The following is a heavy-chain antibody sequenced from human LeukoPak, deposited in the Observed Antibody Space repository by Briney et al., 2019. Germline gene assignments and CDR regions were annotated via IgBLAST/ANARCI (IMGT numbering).Heavy chain of an antibody. V-gene: IGHV3-48*03. CDR2: ISSSGSTI. J-gene: IGHJ4*02. D-gene: IGHD2-15*01. CDR3: ASLGYCSGGSCLRPDY. Sequence: GGSLRLSCAASGFTFSSYGMNWVRQAPGKGLEWVSYISSSGSTIYYADSVKGRFTISRDNAKNSLYLQMNSLRAEDTAVYYCASLGYCSGGSCLRPDYWGQGTLVTVSS. CDR1: GFTFSSYG.